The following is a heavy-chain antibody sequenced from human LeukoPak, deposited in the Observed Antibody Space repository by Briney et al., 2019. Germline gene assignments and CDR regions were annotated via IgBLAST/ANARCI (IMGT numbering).Heavy chain of an antibody. V-gene: IGHV4-59*01. CDR1: GGSISTYY. D-gene: IGHD6-13*01. CDR3: AREYSSFEY. Sequence: PSETLSLTCTVSGGSISTYYWSWIRQAPGKGLEWIGYINYSGSTDYNPSLKSRVTISVDTSKNQLSLKMRSVTAADTAVYYCAREYSSFEYWGQGTPVTVSS. J-gene: IGHJ4*02. CDR2: INYSGST.